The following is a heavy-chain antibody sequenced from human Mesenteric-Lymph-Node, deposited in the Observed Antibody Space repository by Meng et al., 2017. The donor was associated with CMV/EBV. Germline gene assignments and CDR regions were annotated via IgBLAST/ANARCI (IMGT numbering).Heavy chain of an antibody. V-gene: IGHV4-61*06. Sequence: GGSISSGRHYWTWIRQPPGKGLEWIGYIHHSASSNYNTSLKSRLTISVDTSKNQFSLELRSVTAADTAVYYCAHNNYGDYTAYYFDYWGQGTLVTVSS. J-gene: IGHJ4*02. D-gene: IGHD4-17*01. CDR3: AHNNYGDYTAYYFDY. CDR1: GGSISSGRHY. CDR2: IHHSASS.